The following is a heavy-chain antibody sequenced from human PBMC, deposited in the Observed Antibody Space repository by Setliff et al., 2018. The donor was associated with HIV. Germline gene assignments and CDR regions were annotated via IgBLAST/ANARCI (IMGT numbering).Heavy chain of an antibody. J-gene: IGHJ4*02. V-gene: IGHV4-39*01. Sequence: LTCTVSGGSMSSSSYYWGWIRQTPDKGLEWIGIIYYSGATYYNPSLTSRVTISVDTSRNQFSLKLRSVTAADTAAYYCARLGYVSGGFYKTPGPYYFDYWGQGALVTVSS. CDR2: IYYSGAT. D-gene: IGHD3-10*01. CDR3: ARLGYVSGGFYKTPGPYYFDY. CDR1: GGSMSSSSYY.